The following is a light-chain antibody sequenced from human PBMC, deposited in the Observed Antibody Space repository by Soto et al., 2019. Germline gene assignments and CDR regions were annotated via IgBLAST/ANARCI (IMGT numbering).Light chain of an antibody. J-gene: IGKJ3*01. CDR2: AAS. CDR3: QKYNSAPLGT. Sequence: DIQMTQSPSSLSASVGDRVTITCRASQGIWNYLAWHQQNPGKVPKLLIYAASTLQSGVPSRFSGSRSGTDFTLTISSLQPEDVATYYYQKYNSAPLGTLGPGTKVDIK. V-gene: IGKV1-27*01. CDR1: QGIWNY.